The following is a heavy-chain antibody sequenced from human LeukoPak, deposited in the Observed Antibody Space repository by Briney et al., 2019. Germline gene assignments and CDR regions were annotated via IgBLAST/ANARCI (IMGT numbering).Heavy chain of an antibody. CDR1: GFTFSSYG. Sequence: GGSLRLSCAASGFTFSSYGMNWVRQAPGKGLEWVAVISYDGGNKHYADSVKGRFTISRDNAKNSLYLQMNSLRAEDTAVYYCASGYSSGPVYWGQGNLVTVSS. CDR3: ASGYSSGPVY. D-gene: IGHD6-19*01. J-gene: IGHJ4*02. CDR2: ISYDGGNK. V-gene: IGHV3-30*03.